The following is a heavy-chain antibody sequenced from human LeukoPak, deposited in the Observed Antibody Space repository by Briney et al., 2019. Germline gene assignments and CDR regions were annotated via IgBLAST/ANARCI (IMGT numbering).Heavy chain of an antibody. V-gene: IGHV4-4*07. D-gene: IGHD3-22*01. CDR1: GGSISSYY. CDR3: ARTMDSGWDLYGMDV. Sequence: SETLSLTCTVSGGSISSYYWSWIRQPAGKGLEWIGRIYTSGSTNYNPSLKSRVTMSVDTSKNQFSLKLSSVTAADMAVYYCARTMDSGWDLYGMDVWGQGTTVTVSS. CDR2: IYTSGST. J-gene: IGHJ6*02.